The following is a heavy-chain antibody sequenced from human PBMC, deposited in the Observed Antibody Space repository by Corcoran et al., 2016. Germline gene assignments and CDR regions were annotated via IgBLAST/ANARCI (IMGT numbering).Heavy chain of an antibody. CDR2: INAGNGNT. Sequence: QVQLVQSGAEVKKPGASVKVSCKASGYTFTDYAIHWVRQAPGQGLEWMGWINAGNGNTRYVEKFQGRVTITRDTSASTAYMEVSRMRSTDTAMYYCARDGGHILKLYGMDVWGQGTTVTVSS. J-gene: IGHJ6*02. CDR3: ARDGGHILKLYGMDV. V-gene: IGHV1-3*01. D-gene: IGHD3-3*01. CDR1: GYTFTDYA.